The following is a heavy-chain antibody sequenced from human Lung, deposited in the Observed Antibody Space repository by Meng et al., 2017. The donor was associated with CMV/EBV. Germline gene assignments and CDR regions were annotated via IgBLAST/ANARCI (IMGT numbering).Heavy chain of an antibody. Sequence: SVXVSXKASGGTFSSYAISWVRQAPGQGLEWMGGIIPIFGTANYAQKFQGRVTITTDESTSTAYMELSSLRSEDTAVYYCAGGYCSSTSCYNVYGMDVWGPETXVTVSS. V-gene: IGHV1-69*05. CDR1: GGTFSSYA. CDR3: AGGYCSSTSCYNVYGMDV. J-gene: IGHJ6*01. D-gene: IGHD2-2*02. CDR2: IIPIFGTA.